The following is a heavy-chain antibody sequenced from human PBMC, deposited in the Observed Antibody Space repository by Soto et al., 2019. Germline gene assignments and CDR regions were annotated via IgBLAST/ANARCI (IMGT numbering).Heavy chain of an antibody. J-gene: IGHJ3*02. CDR1: GFTFGDYA. Sequence: GGSLRLSCTASGFTFGDYAMSWVRQAPGKGLEWVGFIRSKAYGGTTEYAASVKGRFTISRDDSKSIAYLQTNSLKTEDTAVYYCTRSGPNYDFWSGYYTDDAFDIWGQGTMVTVSS. D-gene: IGHD3-3*01. CDR2: IRSKAYGGTT. V-gene: IGHV3-49*04. CDR3: TRSGPNYDFWSGYYTDDAFDI.